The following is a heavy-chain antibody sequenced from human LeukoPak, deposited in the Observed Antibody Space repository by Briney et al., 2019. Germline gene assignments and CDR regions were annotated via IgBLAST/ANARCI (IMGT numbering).Heavy chain of an antibody. D-gene: IGHD2-2*01. CDR2: IYSGGRT. CDR3: VNLGSTRDAFEI. J-gene: IGHJ3*02. Sequence: GGSLRLSCAASGLTIRDNYMSWVSQAPGRGLEWVSGIYSGGRTYYADSVKCRFTIYRDNSKNTLNLQMNSLRAEDTAVDYCVNLGSTRDAFEIWGQGTMVTVSS. V-gene: IGHV3-66*01. CDR1: GLTIRDNY.